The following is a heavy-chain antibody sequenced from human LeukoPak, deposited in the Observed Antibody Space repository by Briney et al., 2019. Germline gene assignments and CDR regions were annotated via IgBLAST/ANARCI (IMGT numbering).Heavy chain of an antibody. D-gene: IGHD3-10*01. V-gene: IGHV3-30*02. CDR3: AKSVTTMVRGYFDY. Sequence: GGSLRLSCAASGFTFSSYGMHWVRQAPGKGLEWVAFIRYDGSNKYYADSVKGRFTISRDNSKNPLYLQMNSLRAEDTAVYYCAKSVTTMVRGYFDYWGQGTLVTVSS. CDR2: IRYDGSNK. CDR1: GFTFSSYG. J-gene: IGHJ4*02.